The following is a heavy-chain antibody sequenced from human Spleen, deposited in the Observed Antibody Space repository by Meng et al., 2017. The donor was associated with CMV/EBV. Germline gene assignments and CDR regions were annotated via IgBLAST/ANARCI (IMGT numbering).Heavy chain of an antibody. CDR3: AKLGRDDLRGIDP. J-gene: IGHJ5*02. V-gene: IGHV4-61*01. CDR1: GGTVNSGSND. D-gene: IGHD3-3*01. Sequence: GYGGTVNSGSNDRGRIRQKTRKRMKYMGNIKHRKSNKNNHSIKSRITMSVDTSKNQFTLRLTSMTAADTAVYYCAKLGRDDLRGIDPWGQGTLVTVSS. CDR2: IKHRKSN.